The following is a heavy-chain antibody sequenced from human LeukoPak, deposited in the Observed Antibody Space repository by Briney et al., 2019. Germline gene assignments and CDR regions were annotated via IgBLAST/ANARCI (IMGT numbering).Heavy chain of an antibody. V-gene: IGHV4-59*01. D-gene: IGHD1-1*01. CDR3: ARETGGTGTIS. CDR2: IYYSGST. J-gene: IGHJ5*02. Sequence: PSETLSLTCTVSGGSISSYYWSWIRQPPGKGLEWIGYIYYSGSTNYNPSLKSRVTISVDTSKNQFSLKLSSVTAADTAVYYCARETGGTGTISWGQGTLVTVSS. CDR1: GGSISSYY.